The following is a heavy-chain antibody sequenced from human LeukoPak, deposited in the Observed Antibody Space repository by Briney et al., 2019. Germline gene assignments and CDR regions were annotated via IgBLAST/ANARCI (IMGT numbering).Heavy chain of an antibody. CDR2: IYYSGGT. J-gene: IGHJ5*02. CDR1: GGSISSGSYY. CDR3: AGSYYDFWSGYYIDHIWFDP. V-gene: IGHV4-39*01. D-gene: IGHD3-3*01. Sequence: SETLSLTCTVSGGSISSGSYYWGWIRQPPGKGLEWIGSIYYSGGTYYNPSLKSRVTISVDTSKNQFSLKLSSVTAADTAVYYCAGSYYDFWSGYYIDHIWFDPWGQGTLVTVSS.